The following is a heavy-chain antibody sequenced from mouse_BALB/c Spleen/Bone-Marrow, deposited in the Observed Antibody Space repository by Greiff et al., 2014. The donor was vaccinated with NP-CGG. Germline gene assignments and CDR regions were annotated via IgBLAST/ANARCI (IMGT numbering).Heavy chain of an antibody. CDR1: GYSFTGYF. CDR2: INPYNGET. V-gene: IGHV1-37*01. Sequence: VQLQQPGPELVKPGASVKISCKASGYSFTGYFMNWVKQSHGKSLEWIGRINPYNGETFYNQKLKGKATLTADKSSSTAHMEFLSLTSEDSAVYYCGRGAKKYGNYLDYWGQGTTLTVSS. J-gene: IGHJ2*01. CDR3: GRGAKKYGNYLDY. D-gene: IGHD2-10*02.